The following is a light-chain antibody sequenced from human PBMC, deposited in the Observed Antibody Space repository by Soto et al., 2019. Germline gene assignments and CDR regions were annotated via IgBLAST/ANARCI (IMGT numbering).Light chain of an antibody. Sequence: EIVLTQSPGTLPLSPGERATLSCRASQSVSSSYLAGYQQKPGQAPRLLIYGASSRSTGIPDRFSGSGSGTDFTRTISRLEPEDFAVYYCQQYGSSPPKYTFGQGTKLEIK. CDR1: QSVSSSY. J-gene: IGKJ2*01. CDR3: QQYGSSPPKYT. V-gene: IGKV3-20*01. CDR2: GAS.